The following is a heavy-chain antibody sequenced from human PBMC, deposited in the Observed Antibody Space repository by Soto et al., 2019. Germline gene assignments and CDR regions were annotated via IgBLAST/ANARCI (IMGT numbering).Heavy chain of an antibody. J-gene: IGHJ2*01. D-gene: IGHD4-17*01. Sequence: SETLSLTCTVSGGSISSGGYYWSWIRQHPGKGLEWIGYIYYSGSTYYNPSLESRVTISVDTSKNQFSLKLSSVTAADTAVYYCARGGTKMTTVTTDWYFDLWGRGTLVTVSS. CDR3: ARGGTKMTTVTTDWYFDL. CDR1: GGSISSGGYY. CDR2: IYYSGST. V-gene: IGHV4-31*03.